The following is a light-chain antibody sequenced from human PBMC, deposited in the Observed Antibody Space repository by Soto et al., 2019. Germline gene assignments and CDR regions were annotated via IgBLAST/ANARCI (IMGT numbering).Light chain of an antibody. CDR2: DAS. J-gene: IGKJ4*01. V-gene: IGKV1-5*01. CDR1: QSISSW. CDR3: QQYNSYFALT. Sequence: DIQMTQSPSTLSASVGDRVTITCRASQSISSWLAWYQQKPGKAPKLLTYDASSLESGVPSRFSGSGSGTEFTLTISSLQPDDFATYDCQQYNSYFALTFGGGTKVEIK.